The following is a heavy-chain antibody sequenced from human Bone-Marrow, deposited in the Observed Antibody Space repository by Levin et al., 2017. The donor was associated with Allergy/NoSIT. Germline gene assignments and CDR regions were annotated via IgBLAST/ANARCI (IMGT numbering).Heavy chain of an antibody. J-gene: IGHJ1*01. CDR3: ATEPTIAAAATVYFQH. CDR2: ISGSGDSM. D-gene: IGHD6-13*01. V-gene: IGHV3-11*01. Sequence: GGSLRLSCAASGFTFSDYYMTWIRQAPGKGLEWVSYISGSGDSMYYADSVKGRFTISRDNAKNSLYLQMNSLRAEDTAVYYCATEPTIAAAATVYFQHWGQGTLVTVSS. CDR1: GFTFSDYY.